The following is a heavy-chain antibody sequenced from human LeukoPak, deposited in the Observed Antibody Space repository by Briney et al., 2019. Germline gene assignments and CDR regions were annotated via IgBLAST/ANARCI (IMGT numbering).Heavy chain of an antibody. CDR3: ARGVIPYGGSDY. J-gene: IGHJ4*02. V-gene: IGHV3-23*01. Sequence: GGSLRLSCAASGFTFRSYAMSWVRQAPGKGLEWVSAISGSGGSTYYADSVKGRFTISRDNSKNTLYLQMNSLRAEDTAVYYCARGVIPYGGSDYWGQGTLVTVSS. D-gene: IGHD4/OR15-4a*01. CDR1: GFTFRSYA. CDR2: ISGSGGST.